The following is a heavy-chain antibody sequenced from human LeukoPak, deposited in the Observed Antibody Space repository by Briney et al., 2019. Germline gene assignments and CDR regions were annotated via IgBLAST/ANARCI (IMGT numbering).Heavy chain of an antibody. V-gene: IGHV3-48*03. J-gene: IGHJ3*02. CDR1: GFTFSSYE. CDR2: ISSSGSSI. CDR3: ARDKPTLKDAFDI. D-gene: IGHD2-8*01. Sequence: GGSLRLSCAASGFTFSSYEMNWVRQAPGKGLEWVSYISSSGSSIYYADSVKGGFTISRDKAKNSLYLQMNSLRAEDTAVYYCARDKPTLKDAFDIWGQGTMVTVSS.